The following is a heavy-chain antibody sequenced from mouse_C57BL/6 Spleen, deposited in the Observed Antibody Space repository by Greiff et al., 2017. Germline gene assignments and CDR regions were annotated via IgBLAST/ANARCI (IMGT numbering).Heavy chain of an antibody. CDR2: ISSGGDYI. Sequence: VQLKESGEGLVKPGGSLKLSCAASGFTFSSYAMSWVRQTPEKRLEWVAYISSGGDYIYYADTVKGRFPISRDNARNTLYLQMSSLKSEDTAMYYCTRDSNYGAMDYWGQGTSVTVSS. J-gene: IGHJ4*01. D-gene: IGHD2-5*01. V-gene: IGHV5-9-1*02. CDR3: TRDSNYGAMDY. CDR1: GFTFSSYA.